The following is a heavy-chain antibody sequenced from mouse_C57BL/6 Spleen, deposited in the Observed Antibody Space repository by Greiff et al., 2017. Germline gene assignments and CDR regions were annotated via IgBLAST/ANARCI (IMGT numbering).Heavy chain of an antibody. Sequence: VHLVESGPGLVAPSQSLSITCTVSGFSLTSYGVHWVRQPPGTGLEWLVVIWSDGSTTYNSALQSRLSISKDNSKSQVFLKMHSLRTDDTAKYYCARHEDYDGSSNAMDYWGQGTSVTVSS. D-gene: IGHD1-1*01. CDR1: GFSLTSYG. CDR3: ARHEDYDGSSNAMDY. CDR2: IWSDGST. J-gene: IGHJ4*01. V-gene: IGHV2-6-1*01.